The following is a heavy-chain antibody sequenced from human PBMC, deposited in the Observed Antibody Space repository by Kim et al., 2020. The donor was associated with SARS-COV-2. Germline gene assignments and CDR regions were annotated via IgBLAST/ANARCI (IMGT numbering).Heavy chain of an antibody. J-gene: IGHJ6*02. CDR2: INTNTGNP. CDR1: GYTFTSYA. V-gene: IGHV7-4-1*02. CDR3: ARFYYGSGSYYNYYRMDV. D-gene: IGHD3-10*01. Sequence: ASVKVSCKASGYTFTSYAMNWVRQAPGQGLEWMGWINTNTGNPTYAQGFTGRFVFSLDTSVSTAYLQISSLKAEDTAVYYCARFYYGSGSYYNYYRMDVWGQGTTVTVSS.